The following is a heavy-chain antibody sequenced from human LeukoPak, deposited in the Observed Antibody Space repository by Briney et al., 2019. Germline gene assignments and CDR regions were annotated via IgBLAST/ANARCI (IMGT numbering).Heavy chain of an antibody. J-gene: IGHJ5*02. CDR1: GFTFSSHW. V-gene: IGHV3-7*01. D-gene: IGHD3-3*01. CDR3: ANFQTVPIKPFDD. Sequence: TGGSLRLSCAVAGFTFSSHWMCWVRQAPGKGLEWVAEINPDGSQKFYVDSVKGRFIISRDNAKNSVFLQMESLRVEDTAVYYCANFQTVPIKPFDDWGQGTLVTVSS. CDR2: INPDGSQK.